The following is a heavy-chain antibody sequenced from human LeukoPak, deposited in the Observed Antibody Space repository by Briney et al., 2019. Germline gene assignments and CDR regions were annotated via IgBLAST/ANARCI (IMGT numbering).Heavy chain of an antibody. J-gene: IGHJ6*02. D-gene: IGHD3-9*01. CDR2: IYSGGST. Sequence: GGSLRLSCAASGFTVSSNYMSWVRQAPGKGLEWVSVIYSGGSTYYADSVKGRFTISRDNSKNTLYLQMNSLRAEDTAVYYCARDSHYDILTSFSYCGMDVWGQGTTVTVSS. V-gene: IGHV3-53*01. CDR3: ARDSHYDILTSFSYCGMDV. CDR1: GFTVSSNY.